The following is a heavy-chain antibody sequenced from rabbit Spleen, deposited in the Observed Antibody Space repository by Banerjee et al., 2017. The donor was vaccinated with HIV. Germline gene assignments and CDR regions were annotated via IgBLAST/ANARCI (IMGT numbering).Heavy chain of an antibody. J-gene: IGHJ3*01. V-gene: IGHV1S45*01. Sequence: QEQLVEYGGDLVQPEGSLTVTCKASGFSFSDRDVMSWVRQAPGKGLEWIACINASTGKPVYATWAKGRFTISRTSSTTVTLRMTSLTAADTATYFCARDLDGVIGWSVGWWGQGTLVTVS. CDR2: INASTGKP. CDR3: ARDLDGVIGWSVGW. CDR1: GFSFSDRDV. D-gene: IGHD4-2*01.